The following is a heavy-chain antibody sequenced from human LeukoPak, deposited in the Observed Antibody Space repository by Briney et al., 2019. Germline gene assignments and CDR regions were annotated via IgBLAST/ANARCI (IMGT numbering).Heavy chain of an antibody. CDR2: IYTSGST. J-gene: IGHJ5*02. D-gene: IGHD2-2*01. CDR1: GGSISSGSYY. V-gene: IGHV4-61*02. Sequence: SETLSLTCTVSGGSISSGSYYWSWIRQPAGKGLEWIGRIYTSGSTNYNPSLKSRVTISVDTSKNQFSLKLSSVTAADTAVYYRASNIVVVPDNWFDPWGQGTLVTVSS. CDR3: ASNIVVVPDNWFDP.